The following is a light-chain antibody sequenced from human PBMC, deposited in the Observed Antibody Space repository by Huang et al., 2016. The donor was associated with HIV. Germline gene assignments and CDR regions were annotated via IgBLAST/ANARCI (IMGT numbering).Light chain of an antibody. Sequence: EIVLTQSPGTLSLSPGERATLSCRASQSVSSSYLAWYRQRPGQAPRLVIYGTSNRATGIPDRFSGSGSGTYFTLTISRLEPEDFAVYYCQQYGSSYTFGQGTKLEIK. CDR2: GTS. CDR3: QQYGSSYT. J-gene: IGKJ2*01. CDR1: QSVSSSY. V-gene: IGKV3-20*01.